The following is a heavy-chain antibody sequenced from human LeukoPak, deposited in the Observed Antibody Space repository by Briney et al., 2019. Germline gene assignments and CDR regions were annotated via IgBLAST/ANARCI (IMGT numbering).Heavy chain of an antibody. Sequence: GGSLRLSCAASGSTFINYAMSWVRQAPGKGLEYISTFSVSDGRTYYADSVKGRFTISRDNSKYTLYLQMNSLRAEDTAVYYCAKQHAATGGYFDYWGQGTLVTVSS. CDR1: GSTFINYA. V-gene: IGHV3-23*01. CDR3: AKQHAATGGYFDY. D-gene: IGHD3-10*01. CDR2: FSVSDGRT. J-gene: IGHJ4*02.